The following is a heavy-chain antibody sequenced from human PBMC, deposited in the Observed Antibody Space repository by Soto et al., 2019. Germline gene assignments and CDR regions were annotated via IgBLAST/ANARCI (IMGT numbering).Heavy chain of an antibody. CDR1: GFSLSTHEVG. D-gene: IGHD1-1*01. CDR3: AHRPTRYSTAWLAFDF. J-gene: IGHJ3*01. V-gene: IGHV2-5*01. Sequence: QITLKESGPTLVKPTQTLTLTCTFSGFSLSTHEVGVGWIRQPPGKALEWVAFISWNDERRYSPSLKSRLTITKDTSKNLVVLTMTNVDPADTGTYFCAHRPTRYSTAWLAFDFWGQGTMVAVSS. CDR2: ISWNDER.